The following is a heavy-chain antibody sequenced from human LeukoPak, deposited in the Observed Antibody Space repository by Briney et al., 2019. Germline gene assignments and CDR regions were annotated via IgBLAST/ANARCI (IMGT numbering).Heavy chain of an antibody. Sequence: SETLSLTCTVSGVSISSSNSYWGWIRQPPGKGLEWIGRIYTSGSTNYNPSLKSRVTISVDTSKNQFSLKLSSVTAADTAVYYCARDLVAFPYDYVWGSYRYSEGSAFDIWGQGTMVTVSS. V-gene: IGHV4-39*07. J-gene: IGHJ3*02. CDR3: ARDLVAFPYDYVWGSYRYSEGSAFDI. D-gene: IGHD3-16*02. CDR1: GVSISSSNSY. CDR2: IYTSGST.